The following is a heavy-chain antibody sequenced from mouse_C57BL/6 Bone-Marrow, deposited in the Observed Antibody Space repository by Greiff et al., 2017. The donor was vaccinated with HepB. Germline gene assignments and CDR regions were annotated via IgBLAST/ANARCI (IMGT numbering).Heavy chain of an antibody. Sequence: VQLQQSGPVLVKPGASVKMSCKASGYTFTDYYMNWVKQSHGKSLEWIGVINPYNGGTSYNQKFKGKATLSVDKSSSTAYMELNSLTSEDSAVYYGARWGYGSSYGYFDVWGTGTTVTVSS. D-gene: IGHD1-1*01. J-gene: IGHJ1*03. CDR3: ARWGYGSSYGYFDV. CDR2: INPYNGGT. V-gene: IGHV1-19*01. CDR1: GYTFTDYY.